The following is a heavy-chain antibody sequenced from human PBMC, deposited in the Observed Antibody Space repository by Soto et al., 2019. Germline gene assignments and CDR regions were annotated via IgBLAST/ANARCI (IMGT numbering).Heavy chain of an antibody. Sequence: PSQTLSLTCDISGDSVSTNSATWNWIRQSPSRGLEWLGRTYYRSKWFDDYAVSVKSRITISPDMYNNRISLQLNSVTPDDTAVYYCARDRLGSSGYYLDAFDIWGQGTMVTVS. CDR2: TYYRSKWFD. CDR1: GDSVSTNSAT. J-gene: IGHJ3*02. D-gene: IGHD3-22*01. CDR3: ARDRLGSSGYYLDAFDI. V-gene: IGHV6-1*01.